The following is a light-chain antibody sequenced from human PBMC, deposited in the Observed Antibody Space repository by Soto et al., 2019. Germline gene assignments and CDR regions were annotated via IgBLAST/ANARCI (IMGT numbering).Light chain of an antibody. Sequence: QSVLTQPPAASGSPGQSVTISCTGTSGDVGGYNYVSWYQQHPGKAPKLMIYEVTKRPSGVPDRFSGSKSGNTASLTVSGLQPEDEADYYCLSYAGSKNWLFGGGTKLTVL. CDR3: LSYAGSKNWL. CDR2: EVT. V-gene: IGLV2-8*01. CDR1: SGDVGGYNY. J-gene: IGLJ3*02.